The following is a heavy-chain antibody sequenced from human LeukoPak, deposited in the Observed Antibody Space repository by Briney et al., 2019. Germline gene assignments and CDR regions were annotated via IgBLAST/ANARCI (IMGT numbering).Heavy chain of an antibody. J-gene: IGHJ4*02. CDR3: ARASGRGVAAPLDY. CDR2: IYHSGST. D-gene: IGHD3-10*01. CDR1: GGSISTYY. Sequence: PSETLSLTCTVSGGSISTYYWSWIRQPPGKGLEWIGYIYHSGSTYYNPSLKSRVTISVDRSKNQFSLKLSSVTAADTAVYYCARASGRGVAAPLDYWGQGTLVTVSS. V-gene: IGHV4-59*12.